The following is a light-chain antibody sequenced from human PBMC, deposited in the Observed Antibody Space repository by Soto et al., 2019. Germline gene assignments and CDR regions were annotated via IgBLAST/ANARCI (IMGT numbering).Light chain of an antibody. Sequence: EIGLTQSPATLSLSPGERATLSCRASQSVSSYLAWYQQKPGQAPRLLIYDASKRATGTLARFSGSGSGTDFTLTISCLEPEDFAVYYGQQRSNWPPWTFGQGTKVEIK. J-gene: IGKJ1*01. V-gene: IGKV3-11*01. CDR2: DAS. CDR3: QQRSNWPPWT. CDR1: QSVSSY.